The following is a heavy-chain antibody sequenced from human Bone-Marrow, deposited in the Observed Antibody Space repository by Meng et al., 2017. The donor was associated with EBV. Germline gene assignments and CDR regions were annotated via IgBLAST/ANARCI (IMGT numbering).Heavy chain of an antibody. CDR2: INENGGIT. J-gene: IGHJ4*02. Sequence: EVQLAECGGALVQPGGSLRLSCAVSGFKFSRYWMHWVRQAPGKGLVWISRINENGGITTYADSVRGRFTISRDNTKNTLYLQINNVRVEDTAVYFCSRDLAGPYDDWGQGTLVTVSS. CDR1: GFKFSRYW. CDR3: SRDLAGPYDD. V-gene: IGHV3-74*01.